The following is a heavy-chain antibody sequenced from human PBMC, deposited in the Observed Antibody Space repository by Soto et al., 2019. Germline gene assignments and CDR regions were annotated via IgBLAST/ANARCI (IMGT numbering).Heavy chain of an antibody. J-gene: IGHJ6*03. Sequence: GGSLRLSCAASGFTFSSYAMSWVRQAPGKGLEWVSAISGSGGSTYYADSVKGRFTISRDNSKNTLYLQMNGLRAEDTAVYYCAKGAFTIFGVVIMSRDYYMDVWGKGTTVTVSS. CDR1: GFTFSSYA. CDR2: ISGSGGST. CDR3: AKGAFTIFGVVIMSRDYYMDV. V-gene: IGHV3-23*01. D-gene: IGHD3-3*01.